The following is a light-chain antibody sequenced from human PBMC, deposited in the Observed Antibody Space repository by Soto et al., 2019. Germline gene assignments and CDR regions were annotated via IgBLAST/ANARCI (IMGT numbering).Light chain of an antibody. J-gene: IGLJ1*01. Sequence: QSALTQPASVSGSPGQSITISCTGTSSDVGGYNYVSWYQQLPGKAPKLMIYDVSDRPSGVSNRFSGSKSGNTASLTISGLQAEDEADYYCSSYTSSSLYVXGTGTKVTVL. CDR1: SSDVGGYNY. CDR2: DVS. V-gene: IGLV2-14*01. CDR3: SSYTSSSLYV.